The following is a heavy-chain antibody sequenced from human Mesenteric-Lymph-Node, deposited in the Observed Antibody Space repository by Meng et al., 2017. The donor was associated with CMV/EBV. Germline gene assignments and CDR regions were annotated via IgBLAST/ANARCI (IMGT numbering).Heavy chain of an antibody. CDR3: ARVKWGRGFSYGLDY. V-gene: IGHV4-31*03. CDR1: GGSINSGGYF. CDR2: IYYTGGT. J-gene: IGHJ4*02. Sequence: LRPSCTVSGGSINSGGYFWSWIRQHPGKGLECFGYIYYTGGTYYHPSLKSRVTISVDTSKNQFSLKLSSVTAADTAVYYCARVKWGRGFSYGLDYWGQGTLVTVSS. D-gene: IGHD5-18*01.